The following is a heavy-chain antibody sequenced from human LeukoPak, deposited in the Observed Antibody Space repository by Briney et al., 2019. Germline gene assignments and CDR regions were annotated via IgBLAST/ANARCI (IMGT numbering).Heavy chain of an antibody. J-gene: IGHJ5*02. CDR2: IYTSGST. Sequence: SETLSLTCTVSGGSISSGSYYWSWIRQPAGKGLEWIGRIYTSGSTNYNPSLKSRVTISVDTSKNQFSLKLSSVTAADTAVYYCARDRDIVVVPAVGWFDPWGQGTLVTVSS. D-gene: IGHD2-2*01. CDR1: GGSISSGSYY. V-gene: IGHV4-61*02. CDR3: ARDRDIVVVPAVGWFDP.